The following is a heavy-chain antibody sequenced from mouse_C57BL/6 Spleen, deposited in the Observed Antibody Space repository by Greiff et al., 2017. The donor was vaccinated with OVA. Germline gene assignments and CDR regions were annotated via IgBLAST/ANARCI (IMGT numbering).Heavy chain of an antibody. CDR2: ISDGGSYT. J-gene: IGHJ3*01. V-gene: IGHV5-4*01. D-gene: IGHD2-4*01. CDR1: GFTFSSYA. CDR3: ARDGDYDLFAY. Sequence: EVQLVESGGGLVKPGGSLKLSCAASGFTFSSYAMSWVRQTPEKRLEWVATISDGGSYTYYPDNVKGRFTISRDNAKNNLYLQMSHLKSEDTAMYYCARDGDYDLFAYWGQGTLVTVSA.